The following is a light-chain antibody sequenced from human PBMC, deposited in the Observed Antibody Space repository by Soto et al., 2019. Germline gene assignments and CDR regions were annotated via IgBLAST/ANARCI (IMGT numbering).Light chain of an antibody. Sequence: EIVMTQSPATLSVSPGERATLSCRASQSVSSNFAWYQQKPGQTPRLLIYGVSTRATGVPTRFSGSGSGTDFTLTISSLESEDFAVYFCQHYKNWPYTFGQGTRLEIK. J-gene: IGKJ2*01. CDR2: GVS. CDR3: QHYKNWPYT. V-gene: IGKV3-15*01. CDR1: QSVSSN.